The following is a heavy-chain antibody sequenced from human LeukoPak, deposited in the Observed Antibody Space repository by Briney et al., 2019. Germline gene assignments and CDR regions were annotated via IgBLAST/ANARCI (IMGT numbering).Heavy chain of an antibody. CDR2: INHSGST. J-gene: IGHJ3*02. Sequence: SETLSLTCAVYGGSFSGYYWSWIRQPPGKGLEWIGEINHSGSTNYNPSLKSRVTISVDTSKNQFSLKLSSVTAADTAVYYCAITYSSSWYAYNAFDIWGQGTMVTVSS. V-gene: IGHV4-34*01. CDR1: GGSFSGYY. D-gene: IGHD6-13*01. CDR3: AITYSSSWYAYNAFDI.